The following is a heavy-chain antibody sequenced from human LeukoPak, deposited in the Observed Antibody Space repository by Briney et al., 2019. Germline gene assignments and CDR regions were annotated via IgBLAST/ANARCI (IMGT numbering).Heavy chain of an antibody. CDR2: IYYSGST. CDR3: ARVLLWFGELLSHFDY. V-gene: IGHV4-59*12. D-gene: IGHD3-10*01. J-gene: IGHJ4*02. CDR1: GGSISSYY. Sequence: SETLSLTCTVSGGSISSYYWSWIRQPPGKGLEWIGYIYYSGSTNYNPSLKSRVTISVDTSKNQFSLKLSSVTAADTAVYYCARVLLWFGELLSHFDYWGQGTLVTASS.